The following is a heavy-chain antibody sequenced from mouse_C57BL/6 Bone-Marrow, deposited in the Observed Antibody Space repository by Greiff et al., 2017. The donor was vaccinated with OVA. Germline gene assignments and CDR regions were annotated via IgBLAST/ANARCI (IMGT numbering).Heavy chain of an antibody. Sequence: VQLQQPGAELVKPGASVKLSCKTSGYTFTSYWMHWVKQRPGQGLEWIGMIHPNSGSTNYNEKCKSKATLTVDKSSSTAYMQLSSLTSEDSAVYYCARGGFYYSNYVGWYFDVWGTGTTVTVSS. CDR1: GYTFTSYW. J-gene: IGHJ1*03. CDR2: IHPNSGST. V-gene: IGHV1-64*01. D-gene: IGHD2-5*01. CDR3: ARGGFYYSNYVGWYFDV.